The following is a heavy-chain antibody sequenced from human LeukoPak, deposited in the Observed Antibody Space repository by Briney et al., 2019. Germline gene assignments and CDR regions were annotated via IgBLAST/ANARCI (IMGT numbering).Heavy chain of an antibody. V-gene: IGHV3-23*01. D-gene: IGHD2-15*01. CDR1: GFTFSSYA. CDR3: AKDSEYGYQIIEYYFDY. J-gene: IGHJ4*02. CDR2: ISGSGGST. Sequence: PGGSLRLSCAASGFTFSSYAMSWVRQAPGKGLEWVSAISGSGGSTYYADSVKGRFTISRDNSKNTLYLQMNSLRAEDTAVYYCAKDSEYGYQIIEYYFDYWGQGTLVTVSS.